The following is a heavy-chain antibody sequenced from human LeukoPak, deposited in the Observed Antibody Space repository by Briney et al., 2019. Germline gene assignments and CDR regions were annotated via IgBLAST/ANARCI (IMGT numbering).Heavy chain of an antibody. J-gene: IGHJ5*02. CDR1: GGSISSYY. V-gene: IGHV4-59*12. CDR2: IYYSGST. CDR3: ARRDGETSDVLLWFGAPHPFLWFDP. Sequence: SETLSLTCTVSGGSISSYYWSWIRQPPGKGLEWIGYIYYSGSTNYNPSLKSRVTISVDTSKNQFSLKLSSVTAADTAVYYCARRDGETSDVLLWFGAPHPFLWFDPWGQGTLVTVSS. D-gene: IGHD3-10*01.